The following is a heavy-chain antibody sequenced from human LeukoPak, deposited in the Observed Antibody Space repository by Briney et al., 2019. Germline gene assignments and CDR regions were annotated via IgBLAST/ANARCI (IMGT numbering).Heavy chain of an antibody. CDR3: ARGDYDSSGYCDY. CDR2: ISYTGNNR. D-gene: IGHD3-22*01. J-gene: IGHJ4*02. CDR1: GVHFSNFA. V-gene: IGHV3-30*03. Sequence: PGGSLRLSCAASGVHFSNFAMHWVRRAPGKGLEWVALISYTGNNRNYSDSVKGRFTISRDNSKSTLYLQMGSLRPDDTAVYYCARGDYDSSGYCDYWGQGTTVTVSS.